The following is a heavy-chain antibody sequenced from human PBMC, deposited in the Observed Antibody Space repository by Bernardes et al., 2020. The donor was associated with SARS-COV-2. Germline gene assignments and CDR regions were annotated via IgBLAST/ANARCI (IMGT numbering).Heavy chain of an antibody. CDR2: VYNDA. D-gene: IGHD5-12*01. CDR3: ARGNTGYGHFDY. J-gene: IGHJ4*02. Sequence: GGSLRLSCVVSGFTFSSYWMHWVRQTPGKGLVWVSRVYNDAYYAGSVKGRFTISRDNAKNTLYLEMNSLRAEDTAVYFCARGNTGYGHFDYWGQGVLVTVSS. V-gene: IGHV3-74*01. CDR1: GFTFSSYW.